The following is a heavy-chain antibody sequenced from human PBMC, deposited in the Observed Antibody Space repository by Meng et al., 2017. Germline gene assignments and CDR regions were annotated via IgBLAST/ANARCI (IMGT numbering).Heavy chain of an antibody. J-gene: IGHJ4*02. CDR2: ISYDGSNK. D-gene: IGHD3-10*01. V-gene: IGHV3-30*01. Sequence: QVQLVGSGGGVVQPGRSLSLSWAASGFTFSSYAMHWVRQAPGKGLEWVAVISYDGSNKYYADSVKGRFTISRDNSKNTLYLQMNSLRAEDTAVYYCASMGYWGQGTLVTVSS. CDR3: ASMGY. CDR1: GFTFSSYA.